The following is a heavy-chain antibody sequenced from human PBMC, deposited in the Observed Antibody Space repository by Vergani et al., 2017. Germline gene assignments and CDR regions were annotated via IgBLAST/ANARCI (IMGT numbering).Heavy chain of an antibody. V-gene: IGHV3-9*01. CDR1: GITFWKFG. D-gene: IGHD2-15*01. Sequence: EVDLVESGGGLAQPGGSLRLSCEASGITFWKFGMHWVRQGPGKGLEWVSGISWNSGAVDYADSVRGRFTISRDNSKNTLHLQMNSLRADDTAVYYCTKGGRGSTGYCFDCWGERTLAGVSP. CDR3: TKGGRGSTGYCFDC. CDR2: ISWNSGAV. J-gene: IGHJ4*02.